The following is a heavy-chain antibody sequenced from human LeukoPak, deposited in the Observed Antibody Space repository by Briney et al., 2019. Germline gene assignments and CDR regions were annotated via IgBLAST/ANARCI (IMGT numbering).Heavy chain of an antibody. J-gene: IGHJ4*02. CDR2: INPNSGGT. D-gene: IGHD3-9*01. Sequence: ASVKVSCKASGYTFTGYYMHWVRQAPGQGLEWMGWINPNSGGTNYAQKFQGRVTMTRGTSISTAYMELSRLRSDDTAVYYCARKSDSYYDILTGYSIFDYWGQGTLVTVSS. CDR3: ARKSDSYYDILTGYSIFDY. V-gene: IGHV1-2*02. CDR1: GYTFTGYY.